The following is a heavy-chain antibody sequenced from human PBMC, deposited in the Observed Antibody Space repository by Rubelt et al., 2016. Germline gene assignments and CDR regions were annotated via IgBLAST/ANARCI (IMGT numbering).Heavy chain of an antibody. V-gene: IGHV4-39*07. D-gene: IGHD3-10*01. CDR3: ARTLTMVRGAYFDY. Sequence: QLQLQESGPGLVKPSETLSLTCTVSGGSISSSSYYWGWIRQPPGTGLEWIGGIYYSGSTYYNPFLKSRVTISVATSKNQLSLKLSSVTAADTAVYYCARTLTMVRGAYFDYWGQGTLVTVSS. J-gene: IGHJ4*02. CDR1: GGSISSSSYY. CDR2: IYYSGST.